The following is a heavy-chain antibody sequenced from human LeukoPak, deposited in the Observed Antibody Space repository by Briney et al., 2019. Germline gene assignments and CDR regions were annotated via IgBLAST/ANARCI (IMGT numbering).Heavy chain of an antibody. V-gene: IGHV3-11*01. J-gene: IGHJ4*02. CDR3: AREKGAEYFFDY. CDR2: ISGSGGTI. CDR1: GFTFSDYY. Sequence: PGGSLRLSCAASGFTFSDYYMSWIRQAPGKGLQWVSCISGSGGTIYYADSVKGRFTISRDNSNNLVFLHINSLRAEDTAMYYCAREKGAEYFFDYWGQGTLLTVSS.